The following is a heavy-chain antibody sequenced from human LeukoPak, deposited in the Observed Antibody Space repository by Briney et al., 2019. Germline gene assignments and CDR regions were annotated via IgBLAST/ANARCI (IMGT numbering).Heavy chain of an antibody. CDR2: IYYSGST. D-gene: IGHD1-1*01. V-gene: IGHV4-39*07. Sequence: SETLSLTCTVSGGSISSSSYYWGWIRQPPGKGLEWIGSIYYSGSTYYNPSLKSRVTISVDTSKNQFSLKLSSVTAADTAVYYCARSGVERRRGYFDYWGQGTLVTVSS. J-gene: IGHJ4*02. CDR1: GGSISSSSYY. CDR3: ARSGVERRRGYFDY.